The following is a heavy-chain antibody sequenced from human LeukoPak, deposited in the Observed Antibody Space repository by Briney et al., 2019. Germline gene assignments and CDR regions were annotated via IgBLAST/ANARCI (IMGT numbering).Heavy chain of an antibody. CDR1: GGSIRSYY. J-gene: IGHJ4*02. Sequence: SETLSLTCTVSGGSIRSYYWSWIRQPPGKGLEWIGYIYYSGSTNYNPSLKSRVTISVDTSKNQFSLKLSSVTAADTAVYYCARGDGYIDYWGQGTLVTVSS. D-gene: IGHD5-24*01. V-gene: IGHV4-59*01. CDR2: IYYSGST. CDR3: ARGDGYIDY.